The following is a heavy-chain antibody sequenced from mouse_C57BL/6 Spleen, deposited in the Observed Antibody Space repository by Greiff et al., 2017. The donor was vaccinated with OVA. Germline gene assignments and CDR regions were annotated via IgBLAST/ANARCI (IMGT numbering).Heavy chain of an antibody. V-gene: IGHV1-62-2*01. D-gene: IGHD1-1*02. CDR3: ARHEDGYGPFAY. Sequence: QVQLQQPGAELVMPGASVRLSCKASGYTFTEYTIHWVKQRSGQGLEWIGWFYPGSGSIKYNEKFKDKATLTADKSSSTVYMELSRLTSEDSAVYFCARHEDGYGPFAYWGQGTLVTVSA. J-gene: IGHJ3*01. CDR1: GYTFTEYT. CDR2: FYPGSGSI.